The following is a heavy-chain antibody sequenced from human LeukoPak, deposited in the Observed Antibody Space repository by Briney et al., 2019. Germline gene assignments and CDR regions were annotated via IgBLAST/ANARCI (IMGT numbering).Heavy chain of an antibody. V-gene: IGHV3-7*01. CDR2: IKEDGNEK. CDR1: GFTFSSYA. D-gene: IGHD2-21*02. Sequence: GGSLRLSCAASGFTFSSYAMSWVRQAPGKGLEWVANIKEDGNEKYYVDSVKGRFTISRDNAKNSLFLQMNSLRAEDTAVYYCANLRLLGFDSWGQGTLVSVSS. J-gene: IGHJ4*02. CDR3: ANLRLLGFDS.